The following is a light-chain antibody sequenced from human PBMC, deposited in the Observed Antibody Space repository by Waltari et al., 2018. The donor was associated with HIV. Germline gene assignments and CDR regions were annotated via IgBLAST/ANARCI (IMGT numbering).Light chain of an antibody. V-gene: IGKV4-1*01. J-gene: IGKJ2*01. CDR3: QQYYTSPYT. CDR2: WSS. CDR1: QSILSTSKNKNY. Sequence: NCKSSQSILSTSKNKNYLAWYQQKPGQPPKLLIYWSSTRESGVPDRFSGSGSGTDFTLTINSLKAEDVAVYYCQQYYTSPYTFGQGTKLQI.